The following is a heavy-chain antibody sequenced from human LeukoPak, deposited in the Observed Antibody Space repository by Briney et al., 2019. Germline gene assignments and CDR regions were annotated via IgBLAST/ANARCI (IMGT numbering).Heavy chain of an antibody. CDR3: ARGSRGYSYG. CDR1: GGSFSGYY. J-gene: IGHJ4*02. V-gene: IGHV4-34*01. D-gene: IGHD5-18*01. CDR2: INHSGST. Sequence: SETLSLTCAVYGGSFSGYYWSWIRQPPGKGLEWIGEINHSGSTNYNPSLKSRVTISVDTSKNQFSLKLSSVTAADTAVYYCARGSRGYSYGWGQGTLVTVSS.